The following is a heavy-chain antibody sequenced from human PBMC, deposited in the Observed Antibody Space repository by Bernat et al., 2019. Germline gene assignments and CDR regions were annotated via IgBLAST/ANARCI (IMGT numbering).Heavy chain of an antibody. CDR1: GFTFSSYG. CDR3: ARAWAVAGFNDAFDI. J-gene: IGHJ3*02. D-gene: IGHD6-19*01. CDR2: IWYDGSNK. V-gene: IGHV3-33*01. Sequence: QVQLVESGGGVVQPGRSLRLSCAASGFTFSSYGMHWVRQAPGKGLEWVAVIWYDGSNKYYADSVKGRFTISRDNSKNTLYLQMNSLRAEDTAVYYCARAWAVAGFNDAFDIWGQGTMVTVSS.